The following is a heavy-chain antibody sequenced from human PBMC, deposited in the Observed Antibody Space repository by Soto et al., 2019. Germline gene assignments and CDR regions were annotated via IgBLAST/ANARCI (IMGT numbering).Heavy chain of an antibody. V-gene: IGHV1-69*06. CDR3: AREKEAFDI. CDR2: IIPMFGAV. J-gene: IGHJ3*02. Sequence: QVQLVQSGAEVKKPGSSVKVSCKASGGTFDSYALSWVRQAPGQGLEWVGGIIPMFGAVHYAQTFHARVMLTADRSTNTALLELSSLTSDDTAVYYCAREKEAFDIWGQGTRITVSS. CDR1: GGTFDSYA.